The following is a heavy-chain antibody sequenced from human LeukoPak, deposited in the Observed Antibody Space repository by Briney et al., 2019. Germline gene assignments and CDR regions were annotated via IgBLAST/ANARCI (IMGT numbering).Heavy chain of an antibody. CDR2: IGSSSRYI. CDR1: GFSVSRYS. D-gene: IGHD3-10*01. CDR3: ARDVGSGSYSASDY. Sequence: GGSLRLSCAASGFSVSRYSVNWVRQAPGKGLEWVAFIGSSSRYIYYADSVKGRFTISRDDAKNSLYLQMNSLRAEDTAVYYCARDVGSGSYSASDYWGQGTLVTVSA. V-gene: IGHV3-21*01. J-gene: IGHJ4*02.